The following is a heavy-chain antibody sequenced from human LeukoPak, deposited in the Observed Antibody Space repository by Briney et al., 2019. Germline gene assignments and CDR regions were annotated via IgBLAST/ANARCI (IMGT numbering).Heavy chain of an antibody. Sequence: GRSLRLSCAASGFTFSSYSMNWVRQAPGKGLEWVSSISSSSSYIYYADSVKGRFTISRDNAKNSLYLQMNSLGAEDTAVYYCARVPGIAAAGTIYWGQGTLVTVSS. J-gene: IGHJ4*02. CDR3: ARVPGIAAAGTIY. V-gene: IGHV3-21*01. D-gene: IGHD6-13*01. CDR2: ISSSSSYI. CDR1: GFTFSSYS.